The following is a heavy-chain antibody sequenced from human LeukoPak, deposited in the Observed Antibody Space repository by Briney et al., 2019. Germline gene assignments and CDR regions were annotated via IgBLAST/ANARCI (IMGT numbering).Heavy chain of an antibody. D-gene: IGHD6-6*01. Sequence: SETLSLTCTVSGGSISSYYWSWIRQPPGKGLEWIGYIYYSGSTNYNPSLKSRVTISVDTSKNQFSLKLSSVTAADTAVYYCARDRRIAARGLFDYWGQGTLVTVSS. CDR3: ARDRRIAARGLFDY. CDR2: IYYSGST. CDR1: GGSISSYY. J-gene: IGHJ4*02. V-gene: IGHV4-59*01.